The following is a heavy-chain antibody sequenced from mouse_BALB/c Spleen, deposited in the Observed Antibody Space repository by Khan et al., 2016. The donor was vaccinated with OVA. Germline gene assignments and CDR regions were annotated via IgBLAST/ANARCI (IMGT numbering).Heavy chain of an antibody. CDR3: ARSPDGNLAY. CDR1: GFTFSTYA. J-gene: IGHJ3*01. Sequence: EVELVESGGGLVKPGGSLKLSCAASGFTFSTYAMSWVRQTPEKRLEWVATISSDGDYTYFPDNVTGRFTISRDNAKNTLCLQMTSLRSEDTAMYYGARSPDGNLAYWGQGTLVKVSA. CDR2: ISSDGDYT. V-gene: IGHV5-9-3*01. D-gene: IGHD2-1*01.